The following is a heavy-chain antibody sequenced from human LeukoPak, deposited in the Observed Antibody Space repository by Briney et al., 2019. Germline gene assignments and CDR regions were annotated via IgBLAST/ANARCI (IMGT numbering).Heavy chain of an antibody. D-gene: IGHD4-11*01. Sequence: SETLSLTCTVSGGSISSSSYYWGWIRQPPGKGLEWIGSIYYSGSTYYNPSLKSRVTISVDTSKNQFSLKLSSLTAADTAVYYCAREGTVTTAPFDYWGQGTLVTVSS. J-gene: IGHJ4*02. CDR3: AREGTVTTAPFDY. CDR2: IYYSGST. CDR1: GGSISSSSYY. V-gene: IGHV4-39*07.